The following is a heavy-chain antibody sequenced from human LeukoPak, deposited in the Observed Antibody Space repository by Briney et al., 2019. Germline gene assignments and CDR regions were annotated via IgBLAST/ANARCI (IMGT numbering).Heavy chain of an antibody. CDR2: IRYDGSNK. D-gene: IGHD7-27*01. Sequence: PGGSLRLSCAASGFTFSSYGMHWVRQAPGKGLEWVAFIRYDGSNKYYADFVKGRFTISRDNSKNTLYLQMNSLRAEDTAVYYCAKDLGYWGQGTLVTVSS. CDR3: AKDLGY. V-gene: IGHV3-30*02. CDR1: GFTFSSYG. J-gene: IGHJ4*02.